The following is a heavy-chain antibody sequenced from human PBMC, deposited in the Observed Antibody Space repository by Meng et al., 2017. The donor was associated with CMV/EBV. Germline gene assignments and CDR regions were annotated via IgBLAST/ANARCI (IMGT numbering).Heavy chain of an antibody. CDR2: ISSSSSYI. D-gene: IGHD2-15*01. CDR3: ARDIGYCSGGSCYSYYFDY. CDR1: GFTLSSYS. J-gene: IGHJ4*02. Sequence: GGSLRLSCAASGFTLSSYSMNWVRQAPGKGLEWVSSISSSSSYIYYADSVKGRFTISRDNAKNSLYLQMNSLRAEDTAVYYCARDIGYCSGGSCYSYYFDYWGQGTLVTVSS. V-gene: IGHV3-21*01.